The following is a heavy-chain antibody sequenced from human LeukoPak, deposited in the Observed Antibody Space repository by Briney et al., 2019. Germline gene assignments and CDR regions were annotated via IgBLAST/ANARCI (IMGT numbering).Heavy chain of an antibody. CDR3: AKWGDYDVLTGYYVSDY. V-gene: IGHV3-23*01. J-gene: IGHJ4*02. Sequence: PGGSLRLSCAASGFTFSNYAMSWVRQAPGKGLEWGSAITGSGGNTYYADSVKGRFTISRDNSKNTEFLQMNSLRAEDTAVYYCAKWGDYDVLTGYYVSDYWGQGTLVTVSS. CDR1: GFTFSNYA. CDR2: ITGSGGNT. D-gene: IGHD3-9*01.